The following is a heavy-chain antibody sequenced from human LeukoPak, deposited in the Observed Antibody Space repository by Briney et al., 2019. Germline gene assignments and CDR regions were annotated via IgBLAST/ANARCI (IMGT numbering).Heavy chain of an antibody. V-gene: IGHV3-48*03. CDR2: ISSSGSTI. Sequence: GGSLRLSCAASGFTFSSYEMNWVRQAPRKGLEWVSYISSSGSTIYYADSVKGRFTISRDNAKNSLYLQMNSLRAEDTAVYYCARDGVGAVRSDAFDIWGQGTMVTVSS. D-gene: IGHD1-26*01. J-gene: IGHJ3*02. CDR1: GFTFSSYE. CDR3: ARDGVGAVRSDAFDI.